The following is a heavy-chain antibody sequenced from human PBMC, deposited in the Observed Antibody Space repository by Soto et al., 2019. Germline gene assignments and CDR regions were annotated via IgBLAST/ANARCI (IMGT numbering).Heavy chain of an antibody. CDR2: MHSNGNT. J-gene: IGHJ4*02. V-gene: IGHV4-59*01. CDR3: ARERGDDEYFAQ. D-gene: IGHD4-17*01. CDR1: DGSMKGYY. Sequence: SETLSLTCTVSDGSMKGYYWNWIRQPPGKGLEWIGYMHSNGNTNYNPSLKSRVTISIDTSRNQFSLRLSSVTAADTAVFYCARERGDDEYFAQWGQGTLVTVSS.